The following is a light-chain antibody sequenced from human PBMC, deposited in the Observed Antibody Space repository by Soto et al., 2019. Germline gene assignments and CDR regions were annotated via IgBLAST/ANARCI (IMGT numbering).Light chain of an antibody. CDR3: QQYGSSPMYT. Sequence: PGERATLSCRASQSVSSSYLAWYQQKPGQAPRLLIYGASSRAAGIPDRFSGSGSGTDFTLTISRLEPEDFAVYYCQQYGSSPMYTFGQGTKLEIK. CDR1: QSVSSSY. CDR2: GAS. V-gene: IGKV3-20*01. J-gene: IGKJ2*01.